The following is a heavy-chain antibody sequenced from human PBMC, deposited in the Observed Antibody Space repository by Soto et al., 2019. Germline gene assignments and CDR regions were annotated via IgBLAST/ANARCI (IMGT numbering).Heavy chain of an antibody. D-gene: IGHD1-26*01. J-gene: IGHJ2*01. CDR1: GYTSSIYG. Sequence: QGQLVQSGAEVKKPGASVNVSCKASGYTSSIYGISWVRQAPGQGLEWMAWISGYNGNIKYAQKFQGRVTVATDTTTTGAYMELRSLRSDDTAVYYCARHVSGGTYPWFFDLWGRGTLVTVSS. CDR3: ARHVSGGTYPWFFDL. V-gene: IGHV1-18*04. CDR2: ISGYNGNI.